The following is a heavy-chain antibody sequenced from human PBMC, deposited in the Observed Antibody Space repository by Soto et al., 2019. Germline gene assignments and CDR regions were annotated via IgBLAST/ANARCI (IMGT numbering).Heavy chain of an antibody. CDR2: ISGSDGST. CDR1: GFTFNNYA. CDR3: VKDWTGDTCPCMDV. V-gene: IGHV3-23*01. J-gene: IGHJ6*01. D-gene: IGHD2-8*02. Sequence: PGGSLRLSCAASGFTFNNYAMTWVRQAPGKGLEWVSTISGSDGSTYYADSVKGRLTISRDNSKNALYLQMSSLRAEDTALYYCVKDWTGDTCPCMDVWGQGTTVTVSS.